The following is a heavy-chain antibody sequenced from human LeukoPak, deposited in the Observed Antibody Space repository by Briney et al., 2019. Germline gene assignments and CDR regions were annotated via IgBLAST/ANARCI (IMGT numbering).Heavy chain of an antibody. CDR3: ALVGATTVDY. CDR2: IYYSGST. V-gene: IGHV4-59*01. J-gene: IGHJ4*02. CDR1: GGSIRSYY. Sequence: PSETLSLTCTVSGGSIRSYYWSWIRQPPGKGLEWIGYIYYSGSTNYNPSLKSRVTISVDTSKNQFSLKLSSVTAADTAVYYCALVGATTVDYWGQGTLVTVSS. D-gene: IGHD1-26*01.